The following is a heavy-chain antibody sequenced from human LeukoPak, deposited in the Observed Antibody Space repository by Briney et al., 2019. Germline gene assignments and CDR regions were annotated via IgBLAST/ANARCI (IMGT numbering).Heavy chain of an antibody. V-gene: IGHV1-46*01. J-gene: IGHJ6*03. D-gene: IGHD4-11*01. Sequence: ASVKVSCKASGYTFTSYYMHWVRQAPGQGLEWMGIINPSGGSTSYAQKFQGRVTMTRDMSTSTVYMELSSLRSEDTAVYYCARSSSNYYYYYYMDVWGKGTTVTVSS. CDR2: INPSGGST. CDR1: GYTFTSYY. CDR3: ARSSSNYYYYYYMDV.